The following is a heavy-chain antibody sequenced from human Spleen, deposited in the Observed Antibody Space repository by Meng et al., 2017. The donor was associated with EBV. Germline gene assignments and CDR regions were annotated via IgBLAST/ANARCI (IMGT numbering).Heavy chain of an antibody. CDR3: ARTQNVYCSGILPRGPFFDY. J-gene: IGHJ4*02. D-gene: IGHD3-10*02. Sequence: GLVYPFQSHSRPVAVYRAAVCSCVCECSTIPHSERKRLWCIGYIHYIVSTHYHPALRRRVSIPIDTSKNQFSLRLSSVTAADTAMYFWARTQNVYCSGILPRGPFFDYWGQGALVTVSS. CDR2: IHYIVST. CDR1: RAAVCSCVCE. V-gene: IGHV4-30-4*01.